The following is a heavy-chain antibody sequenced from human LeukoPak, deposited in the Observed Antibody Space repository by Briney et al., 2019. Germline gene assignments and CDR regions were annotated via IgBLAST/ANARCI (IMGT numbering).Heavy chain of an antibody. V-gene: IGHV3-7*01. Sequence: PGGSLRLSCAASGFTFSSYWMNWVRQAPGKGLEWVANINQDGSEKSYVDSVKGRFTISRDNAKNSPYLQMNSLRAEDTAFYYCARGEGVTNDYWGQGTLVTVSS. CDR3: ARGEGVTNDY. CDR2: INQDGSEK. J-gene: IGHJ4*02. CDR1: GFTFSSYW. D-gene: IGHD2-21*02.